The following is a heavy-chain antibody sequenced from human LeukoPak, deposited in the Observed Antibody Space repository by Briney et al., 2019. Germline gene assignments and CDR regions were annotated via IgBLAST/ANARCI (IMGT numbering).Heavy chain of an antibody. J-gene: IGHJ4*02. D-gene: IGHD3-22*01. Sequence: SETLSLTCTVSGGSISSYYWSWIRQPPGKGLEWIGYIYYSGSTNYNPSLKSRVTISVDTSKNQFSLKLSSVTAADTAVYYCASGGYYDSSGSLDYWGQGTLVTVSS. CDR2: IYYSGST. CDR1: GGSISSYY. CDR3: ASGGYYDSSGSLDY. V-gene: IGHV4-59*01.